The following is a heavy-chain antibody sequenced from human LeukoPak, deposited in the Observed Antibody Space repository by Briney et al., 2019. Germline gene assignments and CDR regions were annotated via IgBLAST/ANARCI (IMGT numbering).Heavy chain of an antibody. CDR1: GGSISSYY. V-gene: IGHV4-59*08. Sequence: SETLSLTCTVSGGSISSYYWSWIRQPPGKGLEWIGYIYYSGSTNYNPSLKSRVTISVDTSKNQFSLKLSSVTAADTAVYYCARLQDSSSWYPGLYFYYYGMDVWGQGTTVTVSS. CDR3: ARLQDSSSWYPGLYFYYYGMDV. J-gene: IGHJ6*02. CDR2: IYYSGST. D-gene: IGHD6-13*01.